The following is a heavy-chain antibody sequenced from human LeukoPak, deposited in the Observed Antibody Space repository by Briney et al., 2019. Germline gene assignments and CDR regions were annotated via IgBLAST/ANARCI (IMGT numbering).Heavy chain of an antibody. Sequence: PGGSLRLSCAASGVTVSSNYMSWVRQAPGKGLELVSILYSAGATYYADSVKGRFTISRDNSKNTLYLQMNSLRGEDAAVYYCASGGTGARKFYSDPFHHWGQGTLVTVSS. V-gene: IGHV3-53*01. J-gene: IGHJ4*02. D-gene: IGHD2-15*01. CDR2: LYSAGAT. CDR1: GVTVSSNY. CDR3: ASGGTGARKFYSDPFHH.